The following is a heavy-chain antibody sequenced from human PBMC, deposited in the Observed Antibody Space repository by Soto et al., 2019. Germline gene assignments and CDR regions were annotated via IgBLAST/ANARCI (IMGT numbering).Heavy chain of an antibody. CDR1: GDSIGRGGYY. CDR3: ARGIPVSGSFDY. D-gene: IGHD6-19*01. CDR2: IYTTGST. V-gene: IGHV4-31*03. J-gene: IGHJ4*02. Sequence: SGTLSLTCTVSGDSIGRGGYYWTWIRQHPGKGLEWIAYIYTTGSTYYNPSLKSRVGISVDTSKNQFSLKLSSVTAADTAVYYCARGIPVSGSFDYWGQGTLVTVSS.